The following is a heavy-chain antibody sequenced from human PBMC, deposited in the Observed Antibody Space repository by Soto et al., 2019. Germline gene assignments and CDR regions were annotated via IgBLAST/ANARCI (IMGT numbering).Heavy chain of an antibody. J-gene: IGHJ3*02. D-gene: IGHD3-22*01. Sequence: EVQLLESGGGLVQPGGSLRLSCAASGFTFSSYAMSWVRQAPGKGLEWVSAISGSGGSTYYADSVKGRFTISRDNSKNTLYLQMNSQRAEDTAVYYCAKSYGRTGTYYYYRIGYCYDGLVIWGQGTMVTVS. CDR2: ISGSGGST. CDR3: AKSYGRTGTYYYYRIGYCYDGLVI. V-gene: IGHV3-23*01. CDR1: GFTFSSYA.